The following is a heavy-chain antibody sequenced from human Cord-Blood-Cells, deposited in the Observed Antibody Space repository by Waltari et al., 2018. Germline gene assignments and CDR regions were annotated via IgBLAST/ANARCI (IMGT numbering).Heavy chain of an antibody. CDR1: GGSISSHY. Sequence: QVQLQESGPGLVKPSETLSLTCTVSGGSISSHYWRWIRQPPGKGLEWIGYIYYSGSTNYNPSLKSRVTISVDTSKNQFSLKLSSVTAADTAVYYCARTNNWNYVDYWGQGTLVTVSS. V-gene: IGHV4-59*11. D-gene: IGHD1-20*01. CDR2: IYYSGST. J-gene: IGHJ4*02. CDR3: ARTNNWNYVDY.